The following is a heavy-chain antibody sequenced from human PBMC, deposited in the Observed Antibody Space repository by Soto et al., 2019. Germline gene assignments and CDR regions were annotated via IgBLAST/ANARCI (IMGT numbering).Heavy chain of an antibody. CDR2: IIPLFGTP. V-gene: IGHV1-69*01. CDR1: GGIFSTYA. D-gene: IGHD3-10*01. CDR3: ARDRDDYGSGNYYNRSDF. J-gene: IGHJ4*02. Sequence: QVQLVQSGAEVKKPGSSVKVSCKASGGIFSTYAISWLRQAPGQGLEWMGGIIPLFGTPNYAQRFQGRDTITADESTSTAYMELSRLRSEDTAVYYCARDRDDYGSGNYYNRSDFWGQGTLVTVSS.